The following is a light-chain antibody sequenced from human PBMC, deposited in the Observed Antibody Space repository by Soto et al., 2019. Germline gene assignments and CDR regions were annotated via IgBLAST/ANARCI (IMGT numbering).Light chain of an antibody. V-gene: IGKV3-20*01. Sequence: EIVLTQSPGTLSLSPGERATLSCRASQSVSSSYLGWYQQKPGQAPRLLIYGASSRATGIPDRFSGSGSGTDFTLTISRLEPEDFAVYYCQQYGSSPWTFGRGTKVDIK. CDR1: QSVSSSY. CDR2: GAS. CDR3: QQYGSSPWT. J-gene: IGKJ1*01.